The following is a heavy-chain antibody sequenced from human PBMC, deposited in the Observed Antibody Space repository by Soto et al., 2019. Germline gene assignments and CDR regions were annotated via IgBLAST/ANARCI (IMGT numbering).Heavy chain of an antibody. D-gene: IGHD3-16*01. Sequence: QVQLVQSGAEVKKPGASVKVSCKASGYTFTSYGISWVRQAPGQGLESMGWISAYNGNTNYAQKLQGRVTMTTDTSTSTAYMELRSLRSDDTAVYYCARAYYDYIWGSYAYYYYMDVWGKGTTVTVSS. CDR3: ARAYYDYIWGSYAYYYYMDV. V-gene: IGHV1-18*01. CDR2: ISAYNGNT. CDR1: GYTFTSYG. J-gene: IGHJ6*03.